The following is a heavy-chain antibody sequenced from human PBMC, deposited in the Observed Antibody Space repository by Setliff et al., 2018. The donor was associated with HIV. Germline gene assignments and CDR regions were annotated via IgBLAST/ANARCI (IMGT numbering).Heavy chain of an antibody. Sequence: SETLSLTCIVSGGSMNNYYWNWVRQTPGKGLEWIGYIYENDYTHYTVSLRSRVTISMDASKNQFSLTLRSVTAADRAIYYCARDLSPYGSGDPYYYYGMDVWGQGTTVTVSS. J-gene: IGHJ6*02. CDR2: IYENDYT. V-gene: IGHV4-59*01. D-gene: IGHD3-10*01. CDR3: ARDLSPYGSGDPYYYYGMDV. CDR1: GGSMNNYY.